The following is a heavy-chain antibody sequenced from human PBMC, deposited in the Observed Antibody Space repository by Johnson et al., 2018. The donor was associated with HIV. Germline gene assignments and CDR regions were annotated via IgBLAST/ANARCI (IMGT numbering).Heavy chain of an antibody. CDR1: GFTFSSYA. CDR3: ARDPTTHNSRLTGDFGAFDI. J-gene: IGHJ3*02. Sequence: MQLVESGGGLVQPGGSLRLSCAASGFTFSSYAMSWVRQAPGKGLEWVSGFYRNGGSAGYAASVKGRFTISRDNAENSLYLQMNSLTAEDTALYYCARDPTTHNSRLTGDFGAFDIWGQGTMVTVSS. D-gene: IGHD7-27*01. CDR2: FYRNGGSA. V-gene: IGHV3-20*04.